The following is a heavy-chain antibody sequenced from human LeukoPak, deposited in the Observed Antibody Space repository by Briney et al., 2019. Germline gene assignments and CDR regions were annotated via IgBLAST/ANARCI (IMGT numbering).Heavy chain of an antibody. Sequence: SETLSLTCTVSGGSISSSSYYWGWIRQPPGKGLEWIGEINHSGSTNYNPSPKSRVTISVDTSKNQFSLKLSSVTAADTAVYYCASRSGYYFDYWGQGTLVTVSS. V-gene: IGHV4-39*07. CDR1: GGSISSSSYY. CDR2: INHSGST. D-gene: IGHD5-12*01. J-gene: IGHJ4*02. CDR3: ASRSGYYFDY.